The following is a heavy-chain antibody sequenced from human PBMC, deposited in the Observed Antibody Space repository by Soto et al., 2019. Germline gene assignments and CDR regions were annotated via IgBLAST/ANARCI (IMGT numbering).Heavy chain of an antibody. J-gene: IGHJ6*02. Sequence: QLQLQESGPGLVKPSETLSLTCTVSGGSISSSSYYWGWIRQPPGKGLEWIGSIYYSGSTYYNPSLKSRVTISVDTSKNQFSLKLSSVTAADTAVYYCARLNQYSSSWYVPPTYYYYGMDVWGQGTTVTVSS. V-gene: IGHV4-39*01. CDR2: IYYSGST. CDR1: GGSISSSSYY. CDR3: ARLNQYSSSWYVPPTYYYYGMDV. D-gene: IGHD6-13*01.